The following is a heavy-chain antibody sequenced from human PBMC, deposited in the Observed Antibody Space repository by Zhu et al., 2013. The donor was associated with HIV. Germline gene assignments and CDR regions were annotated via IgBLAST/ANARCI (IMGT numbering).Heavy chain of an antibody. CDR1: GGSFSGLY. J-gene: IGHJ4*02. Sequence: VQLQQWGAGLLKPSETLSLTCAVNGGSFSGLYWSWIRQPPGKGLEWIGEINHSGSTNYNPSLKSRVTISVDTSKNQFSLKLSSVTAADTAVYYCARGPPIEYYDILTGKNSYYFDYWGQGTLVTVSS. CDR3: ARGPPIEYYDILTGKNSYYFDY. V-gene: IGHV4-34*02. D-gene: IGHD3-9*01. CDR2: INHSGST.